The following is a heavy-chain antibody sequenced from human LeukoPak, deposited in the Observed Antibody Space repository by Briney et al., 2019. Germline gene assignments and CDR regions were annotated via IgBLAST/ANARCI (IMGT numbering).Heavy chain of an antibody. J-gene: IGHJ4*02. CDR3: ASLLVDTAMAPRDY. D-gene: IGHD5-18*01. CDR2: INHSGST. V-gene: IGHV4-34*01. Sequence: SETLSLTCAVYDGSFSGYYWSWICQPPGKGLEWIGEINHSGSTNYNPSLKSRVTISVDTSKNQFSLKLSSVTAADTAVYYCASLLVDTAMAPRDYWGQGTLVTVSS. CDR1: DGSFSGYY.